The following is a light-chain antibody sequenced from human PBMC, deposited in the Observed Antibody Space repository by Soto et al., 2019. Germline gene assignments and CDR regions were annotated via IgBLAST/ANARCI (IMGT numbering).Light chain of an antibody. CDR1: HAINNY. J-gene: IGKJ4*01. Sequence: DIQLTQSPSFLSASVGDRVTITCRASHAINNYLAWFRQKPGKAPNHLIYTASTLQSGVPSRFSGSGSGTEFTLTISSLQPEDFATYFCQQFNTYPRTFGGGTKVEIK. CDR3: QQFNTYPRT. V-gene: IGKV1-9*01. CDR2: TAS.